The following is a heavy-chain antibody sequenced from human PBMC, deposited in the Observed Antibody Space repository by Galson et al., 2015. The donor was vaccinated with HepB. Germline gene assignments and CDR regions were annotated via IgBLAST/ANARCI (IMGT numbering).Heavy chain of an antibody. CDR2: IYYSGST. J-gene: IGHJ4*02. D-gene: IGHD3-22*01. CDR1: GDSISSSNYY. V-gene: IGHV4-39*06. CDR3: ARCNPPGMHYFDSGGYPDY. Sequence: ETLSLTCTVSGDSISSSNYYWGWIRQPPGKGLEWIGTIYYSGSTYNNPSLKSRVTISIDTSKNQFPLKLSSVTAADTAVYYCARCNPPGMHYFDSGGYPDYWGQGTLVTVSS.